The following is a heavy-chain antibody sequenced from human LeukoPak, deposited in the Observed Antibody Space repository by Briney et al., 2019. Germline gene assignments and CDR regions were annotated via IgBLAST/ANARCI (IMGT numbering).Heavy chain of an antibody. CDR3: ARVDLRAAYFDY. J-gene: IGHJ4*02. Sequence: SETLSLTCAISNGSVSSGEYYWTWIRQPPGKGLEWIGRIYTSGSTGYNPSLKSRVTMSVDTSKNQFSLKLSSVTAADTAVYYCARVDLRAAYFDYWGQGTLVTVSS. CDR1: NGSVSSGEYY. D-gene: IGHD2-15*01. V-gene: IGHV4-61*08. CDR2: IYTSGST.